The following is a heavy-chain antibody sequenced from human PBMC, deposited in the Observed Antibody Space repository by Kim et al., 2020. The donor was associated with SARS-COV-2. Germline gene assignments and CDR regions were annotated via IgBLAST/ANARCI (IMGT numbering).Heavy chain of an antibody. CDR3: ARVINRGASDI. Sequence: SETLSLTCTVSGVSISSYYWSWIRQPPGKGLEWIGYIYYSGSTNYNPSLKSRVTISVDTTKNQFSLKLSSVTAADTAVYYCARVINRGASDIWGQGRMDT. J-gene: IGHJ3*02. V-gene: IGHV4-59*01. CDR1: GVSISSYY. CDR2: IYYSGST.